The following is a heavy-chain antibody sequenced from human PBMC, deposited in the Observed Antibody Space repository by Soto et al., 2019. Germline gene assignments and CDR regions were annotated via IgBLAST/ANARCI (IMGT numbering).Heavy chain of an antibody. V-gene: IGHV1-69*02. Sequence: QVQLVQSGAEVRVPGSSVKVSCKASGGTFRTYSITWVRQAPGQGLEWMGKINPILDIANYAQKFQGRVTITADKSTSIAFMELDSLRSEDTAGYYCARGPVVVVPDDMFTRHNWFDPWGQGTRVTVS. D-gene: IGHD2-2*01. CDR2: INPILDIA. J-gene: IGHJ5*02. CDR1: GGTFRTYS. CDR3: ARGPVVVVPDDMFTRHNWFDP.